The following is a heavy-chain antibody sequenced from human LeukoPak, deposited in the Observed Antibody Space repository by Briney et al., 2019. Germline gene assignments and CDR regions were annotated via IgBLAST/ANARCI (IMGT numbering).Heavy chain of an antibody. CDR1: GFTLSNYW. CDR2: ISITNSYI. J-gene: IGHJ4*02. V-gene: IGHV3-21*01. Sequence: GGSLRLSCAASGFTLSNYWIHWVRQAPGKGLEWVSSISITNSYIYYADSVTGRFTISRDNAKNSLYLQMNSLRAEDTAVYYCARRATTERGHSYGLDYWGQGTLVTVSS. D-gene: IGHD5-18*01. CDR3: ARRATTERGHSYGLDY.